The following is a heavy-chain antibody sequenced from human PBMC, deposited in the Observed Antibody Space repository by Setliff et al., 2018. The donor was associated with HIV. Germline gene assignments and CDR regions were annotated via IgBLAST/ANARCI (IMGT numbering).Heavy chain of an antibody. CDR1: GGSIKSSSYY. Sequence: LSLTCTVSGGSIKSSSYYWGWIRQPPGKGLEWIANILYGGNTYYNPSLKSRVTISVDTSKNHFSLKLNSVTAADTAVYFCARPTTGVGGGAAFDIWGQGTMVTVSS. CDR3: ARPTTGVGGGAAFDI. V-gene: IGHV4-39*02. CDR2: ILYGGNT. D-gene: IGHD2-8*01. J-gene: IGHJ3*02.